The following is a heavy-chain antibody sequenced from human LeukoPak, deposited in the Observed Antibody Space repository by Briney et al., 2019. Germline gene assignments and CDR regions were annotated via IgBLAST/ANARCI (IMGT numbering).Heavy chain of an antibody. J-gene: IGHJ4*02. CDR1: GYTFTSYG. V-gene: IGHV1-18*01. CDR3: ARPSRPYSSGWEFDY. Sequence: ASVKVSCKASGYTFTSYGIRWVRQAPGQGLEWMGWISAYNGNTNYAQKLQGRVTMTTDTSTSTAYMELRSLRSDDTAVYYCARPSRPYSSGWEFDYWGQGTLVTVSS. D-gene: IGHD6-19*01. CDR2: ISAYNGNT.